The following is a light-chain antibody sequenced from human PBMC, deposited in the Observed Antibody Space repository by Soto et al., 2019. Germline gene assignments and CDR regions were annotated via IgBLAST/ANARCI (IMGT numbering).Light chain of an antibody. V-gene: IGKV3-11*01. J-gene: IGKJ3*01. Sequence: ETVLTQSPATLSLSPGERATLSCRASQSVGTSLAWYQQKPGQAPRLLIYGASNRATGVPARFSGSGSGTDFTLTISSLDPEDFAVYYCQQRDNWPPLFTFGPGTKVDIK. CDR3: QQRDNWPPLFT. CDR1: QSVGTS. CDR2: GAS.